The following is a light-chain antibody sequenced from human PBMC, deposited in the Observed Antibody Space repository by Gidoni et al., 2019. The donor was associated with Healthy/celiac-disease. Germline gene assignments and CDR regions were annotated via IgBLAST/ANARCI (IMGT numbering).Light chain of an antibody. CDR1: KLGDKS. V-gene: IGLV3-1*01. Sequence: SYELTQPPSVSVPPGQTASIPCSGDKLGDKSACWYQQKPGQTHVQVIEKDSKRTSGIPARFSGCNSGISATLTISGTQAMDESNYYCQAWDSSKVVFGGGTKLSVL. CDR3: QAWDSSKVV. J-gene: IGLJ2*01. CDR2: KDS.